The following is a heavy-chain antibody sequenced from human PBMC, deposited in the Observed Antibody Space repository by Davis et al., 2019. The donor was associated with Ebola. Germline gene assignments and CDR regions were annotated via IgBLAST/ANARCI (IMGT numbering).Heavy chain of an antibody. CDR2: INAGNGNT. CDR3: ARDPGVVVAGY. CDR1: GYTFTSYA. Sequence: ASVKVSCKASGYTFTSYAMHWVRQAPGQRLEWIGWINAGNGNTKYSQKFQGRVTITRDTSASTAYMELRSLRSDDTAVYYCARDPGVVVAGYWGQGTLVTVSS. J-gene: IGHJ4*02. D-gene: IGHD2-15*01. V-gene: IGHV1-3*01.